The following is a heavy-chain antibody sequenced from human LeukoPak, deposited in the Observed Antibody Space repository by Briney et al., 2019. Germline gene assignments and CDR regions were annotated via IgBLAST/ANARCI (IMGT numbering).Heavy chain of an antibody. D-gene: IGHD3-22*01. Sequence: GGSLRLSCAASGFTFSSYGMHWVRQAPGKGLEWVAVIWYDGSNKYYADSVKGRFTISRDNSKNTLYLQMNSLRAEDTAVYYCASDYYDSSGYYRGPDYWGQGTPVTVSS. V-gene: IGHV3-33*01. CDR2: IWYDGSNK. CDR3: ASDYYDSSGYYRGPDY. CDR1: GFTFSSYG. J-gene: IGHJ4*02.